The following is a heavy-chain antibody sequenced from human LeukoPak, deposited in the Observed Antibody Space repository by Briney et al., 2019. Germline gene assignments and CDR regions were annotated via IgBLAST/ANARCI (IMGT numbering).Heavy chain of an antibody. J-gene: IGHJ6*02. CDR3: ARDPELRYFDWLSNYYYYYGMDV. D-gene: IGHD3-9*01. CDR1: GFTFSSYA. CDR2: ISYDGSNK. Sequence: GRSLRLSCAASGFTFSSYAMHWVRQAPGKGLEWVAVISYDGSNKYYADSVKGRFTISRDNSKNTLYLQMNSLRAEDTAVYYCARDPELRYFDWLSNYYYYYGMDVWGQGTTVTVSS. V-gene: IGHV3-30*04.